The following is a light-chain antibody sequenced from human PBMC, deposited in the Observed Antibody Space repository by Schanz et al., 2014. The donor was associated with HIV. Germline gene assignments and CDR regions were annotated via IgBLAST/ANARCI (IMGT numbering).Light chain of an antibody. CDR1: TSDVGGYNY. CDR3: SSYEDSNNVV. J-gene: IGLJ2*01. Sequence: QSALTQPPSASGSPGQSVIISCTGTTSDVGGYNYVSWYQQHPGKAPKVMIYEVTKRPSGVPDRFSGSKSGNTASLTVSGLQAEDEADYYCSSYEDSNNVVFGGGTKLTVL. CDR2: EVT. V-gene: IGLV2-8*01.